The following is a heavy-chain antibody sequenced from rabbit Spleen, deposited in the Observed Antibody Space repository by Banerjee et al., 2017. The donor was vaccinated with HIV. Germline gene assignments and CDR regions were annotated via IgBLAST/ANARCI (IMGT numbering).Heavy chain of an antibody. D-gene: IGHD4-1*01. CDR3: ARDGISFVSSGWGLTRLDL. V-gene: IGHV1S47*01. J-gene: IGHJ3*01. CDR1: GFTISSNA. CDR2: IYNGDGST. Sequence: EESGGDLVKPGTSLTLTCTASGFTISSNAMCWVRQAPGKRPEWIGCIYNGDGSTYYASWVNGRFTISRSTSLNTVTLQMTSLTAADTATYFCARDGISFVSSGWGLTRLDLWGQGTLVTVS.